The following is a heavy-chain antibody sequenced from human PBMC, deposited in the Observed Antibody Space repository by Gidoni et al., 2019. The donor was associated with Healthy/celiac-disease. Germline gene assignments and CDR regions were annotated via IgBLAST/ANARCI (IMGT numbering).Heavy chain of an antibody. CDR1: GGSVRGYY. CDR2: INHSGSN. D-gene: IGHD6-19*01. J-gene: IGHJ6*02. Sequence: QVQLQQWGAGRLKPSETLYLTGAVYGGSVRGYYWSWIRQPPGKGLEWIGEINHSGSNNYNPSLKSRVTISVDTSKNQFSLKLSSVTAADTAVYYCARGRSQFYYYYYYGMDVWGQGTTVTVSS. V-gene: IGHV4-34*01. CDR3: ARGRSQFYYYYYYGMDV.